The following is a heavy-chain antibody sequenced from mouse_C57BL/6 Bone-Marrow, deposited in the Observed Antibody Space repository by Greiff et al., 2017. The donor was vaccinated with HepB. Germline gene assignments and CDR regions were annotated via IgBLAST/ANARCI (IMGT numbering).Heavy chain of an antibody. Sequence: QVQLQQPGAELVMPGASVKLSCKASGYTFTSYWMHWVKQRPGQGLEWIGEIDPSDSYTNYNQKFKGKSTLTVDKSSSTAYMQLSSLTSEDSAVYYWARDGYYDYFDYWGQGTTLTVSS. V-gene: IGHV1-69*01. D-gene: IGHD2-3*01. J-gene: IGHJ2*01. CDR3: ARDGYYDYFDY. CDR1: GYTFTSYW. CDR2: IDPSDSYT.